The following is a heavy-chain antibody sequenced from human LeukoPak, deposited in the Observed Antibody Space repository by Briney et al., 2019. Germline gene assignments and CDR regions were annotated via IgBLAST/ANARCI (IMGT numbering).Heavy chain of an antibody. Sequence: GESLKISCKGSGYSFTSYWIGWVRQMPGEGLEWMGIIYPGDSDTRYSPSFQGQVTISADKSISTAYLQWSSLKASDTAMYYCARHRRRGSGWYDAFDIWGQGTMVTVSS. CDR2: IYPGDSDT. CDR1: GYSFTSYW. J-gene: IGHJ3*02. D-gene: IGHD6-19*01. V-gene: IGHV5-51*01. CDR3: ARHRRRGSGWYDAFDI.